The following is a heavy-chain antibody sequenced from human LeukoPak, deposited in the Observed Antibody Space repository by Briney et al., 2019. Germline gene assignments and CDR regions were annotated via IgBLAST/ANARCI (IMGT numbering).Heavy chain of an antibody. J-gene: IGHJ6*02. V-gene: IGHV4-59*01. CDR3: ARVQTPGANYYYYYGMDV. CDR1: GGSISSNY. CDR2: IYNSGST. D-gene: IGHD2-15*01. Sequence: SETLSLTCTVSGGSISSNYWNWIRQPPGKGLEWIGYIYNSGSTNYNPSLKSRVTISIDTSKNQFSLSLSSVTAADTAVYYCARVQTPGANYYYYYGMDVWSQGTAVTVSS.